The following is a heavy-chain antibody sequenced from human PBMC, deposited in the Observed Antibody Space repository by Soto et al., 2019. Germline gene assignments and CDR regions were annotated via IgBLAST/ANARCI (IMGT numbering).Heavy chain of an antibody. CDR1: GYTFTSYY. CDR3: ARPIVGATGGPDAFDI. J-gene: IGHJ3*02. V-gene: IGHV1-46*01. D-gene: IGHD1-26*01. Sequence: ASVEVSCKASGYTFTSYYMHWVRQAPGQGLEWMGIINPSGGSTSYAQKFQGRVTMTRDTSTSTVYMELSSLRSEDTAVYYCARPIVGATGGPDAFDIWGQGTMVTVSS. CDR2: INPSGGST.